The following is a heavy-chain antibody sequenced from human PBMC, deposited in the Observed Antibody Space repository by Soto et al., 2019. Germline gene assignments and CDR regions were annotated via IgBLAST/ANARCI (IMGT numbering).Heavy chain of an antibody. CDR1: GGTFSSYA. J-gene: IGHJ3*02. V-gene: IGHV1-69*01. CDR3: ARVGGGDDYGDYEVGCDI. CDR2: IIPIFGTA. Sequence: QVQLVQSVAEVKKPGSSVKVSGKASGGTFSSYAISWVRQAPGQGLEWMGGIIPIFGTANYAQKFQGRVTTTEDESTSKAYMELSSMRSEDTAVYYCARVGGGDDYGDYEVGCDIWGHGTMVTVS. D-gene: IGHD4-17*01.